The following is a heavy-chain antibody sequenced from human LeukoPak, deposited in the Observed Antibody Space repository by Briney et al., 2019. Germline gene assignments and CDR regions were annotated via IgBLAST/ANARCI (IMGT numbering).Heavy chain of an antibody. CDR2: INSDGSST. J-gene: IGHJ6*02. CDR3: AREGVWRQQLVDYYYGMDV. D-gene: IGHD6-13*01. CDR1: GFTFSSYW. Sequence: GGSLRLSCAASGFTFSSYWMHWVRQAPGKGLVWASRINSDGSSTSYADSVKGRFTISRDNAKNTLYLQMNSLRAEDTAVYYCAREGVWRQQLVDYYYGMDVWGQGTTVTVSS. V-gene: IGHV3-74*01.